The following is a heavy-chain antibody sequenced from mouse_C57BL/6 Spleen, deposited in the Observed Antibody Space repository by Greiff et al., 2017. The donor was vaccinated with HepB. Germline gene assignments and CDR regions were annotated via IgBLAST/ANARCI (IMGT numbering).Heavy chain of an antibody. CDR1: GFNIKNTN. J-gene: IGHJ3*01. D-gene: IGHD1-1*01. Sequence: VQLQQSVAELVRPGASVKLSCTASGFNIKNTNMHWVKQRPEQGLEWIGRIDPANGNTKYAPKFQGKATITADTSSNTAYLQLSSLTSEDTAIYYCADYYGSSPAWFAYWGQGTLVTVSA. CDR3: ADYYGSSPAWFAY. V-gene: IGHV14-3*01. CDR2: IDPANGNT.